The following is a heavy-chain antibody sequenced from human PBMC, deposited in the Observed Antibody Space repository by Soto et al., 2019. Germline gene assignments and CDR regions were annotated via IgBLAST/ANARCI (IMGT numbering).Heavy chain of an antibody. V-gene: IGHV1-58*01. Sequence: ASGKVSCKASGFTFTRSAVQWVRQARGQRHEWIGWIVVGSGDTNSAQKFQERVTITRDMSTSMAYIELSSLRSEDTAVYYCAATIIAAVGTGHYYGMDVWGQGTKVTVSS. D-gene: IGHD6-13*01. CDR3: AATIIAAVGTGHYYGMDV. J-gene: IGHJ6*02. CDR1: GFTFTRSA. CDR2: IVVGSGDT.